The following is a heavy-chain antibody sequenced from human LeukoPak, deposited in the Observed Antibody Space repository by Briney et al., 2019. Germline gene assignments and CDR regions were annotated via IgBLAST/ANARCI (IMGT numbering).Heavy chain of an antibody. J-gene: IGHJ4*02. D-gene: IGHD2-15*01. CDR1: GGSISSYY. Sequence: SDTLSLTCNVSGGSISSYYISWMRQPPGKGLEWIGYMYCSGSTNYNPSLKSRVTISVDMSKNQFSLKLSSVTAADTSVYYCVRSSTYHLFDDWGQGTLVTVSS. CDR2: MYCSGST. V-gene: IGHV4-59*08. CDR3: VRSSTYHLFDD.